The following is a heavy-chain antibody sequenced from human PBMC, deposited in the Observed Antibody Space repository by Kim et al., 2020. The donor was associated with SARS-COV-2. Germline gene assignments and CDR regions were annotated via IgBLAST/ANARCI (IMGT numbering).Heavy chain of an antibody. CDR3: AREEITIFGTHPFDI. J-gene: IGHJ3*02. Sequence: PALNSRVTLSVGTSKNQFSLKLSSVTAADTAVYYCAREEITIFGTHPFDIWGQGTMVTVSS. D-gene: IGHD3-9*01. V-gene: IGHV4-4*08.